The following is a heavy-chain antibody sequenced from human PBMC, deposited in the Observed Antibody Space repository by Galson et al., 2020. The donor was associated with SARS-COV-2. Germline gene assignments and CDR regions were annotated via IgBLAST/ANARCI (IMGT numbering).Heavy chain of an antibody. CDR3: ARARDGGYSYAYDY. CDR2: ISYDGSNK. Sequence: GGSLRLSCAASGFTFSSYAMHWVHQAPGKGLEWVAVISYDGSNKYYADSVKGRFTISRDNSKNTLYLQMNSLRAEDTAVYYCARARDGGYSYAYDYWGQGTLVTVSS. V-gene: IGHV3-30-3*01. J-gene: IGHJ4*02. CDR1: GFTFSSYA. D-gene: IGHD5-18*01.